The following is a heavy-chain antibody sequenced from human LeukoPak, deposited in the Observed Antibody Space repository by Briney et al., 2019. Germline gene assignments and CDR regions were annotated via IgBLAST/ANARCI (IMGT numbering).Heavy chain of an antibody. CDR2: ISGNGGST. D-gene: IGHD6-13*01. CDR3: ARGGSSWYYPYFDY. Sequence: GGPLRLXCAASGFTFSSYAMHWARQAPGKGLEYVSTISGNGGSTYYANSVKGRFTISRDNSKNTLYLQMGSLRAEDMAVYYCARGGSSWYYPYFDYWGQGTLVTVSS. V-gene: IGHV3-64*01. CDR1: GFTFSSYA. J-gene: IGHJ4*02.